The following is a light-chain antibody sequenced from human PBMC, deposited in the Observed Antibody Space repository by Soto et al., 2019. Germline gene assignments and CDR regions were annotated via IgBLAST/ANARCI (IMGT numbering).Light chain of an antibody. CDR1: SRDVGGYNY. V-gene: IGLV2-14*01. CDR3: SSYTSSSTYV. Sequence: QSALTQPASVSGSPGQSITISCPGTSRDVGGYNYVSWYQEHHGKSPKVIISEVSDRPSGVSNRFSGSKSGNTASLTISGLQAEDEADYYCSSYTSSSTYVFCTWTKVTVL. CDR2: EVS. J-gene: IGLJ1*01.